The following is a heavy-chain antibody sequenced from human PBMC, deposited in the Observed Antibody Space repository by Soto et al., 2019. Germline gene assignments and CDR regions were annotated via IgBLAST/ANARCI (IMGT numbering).Heavy chain of an antibody. CDR2: INPNSGGT. D-gene: IGHD3-3*01. CDR1: GYTFTGFY. J-gene: IGHJ4*02. V-gene: IGHV1-2*04. CDR3: ARTIGRTGFWFYFDY. Sequence: VASVKVSCKASGYTFTGFYMHWVRQAPGQGLEWMGWINPNSGGTNYAQKFQGWVTMTRDTSISTAYMELSRLRSDDTAVYYCARTIGRTGFWFYFDYWAKGPLVPLP.